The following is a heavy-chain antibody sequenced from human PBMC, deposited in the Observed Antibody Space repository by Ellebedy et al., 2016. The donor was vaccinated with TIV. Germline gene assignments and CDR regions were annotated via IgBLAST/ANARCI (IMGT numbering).Heavy chain of an antibody. CDR3: ASAPNQDFYDN. J-gene: IGHJ4*02. CDR2: SYYTGST. V-gene: IGHV4-59*01. CDR1: GGSISPYY. Sequence: MPSETLSLTCSVSGGSISPYYWSWIRQPPGKGLQWIGFSYYTGSTNYNPTLKSRVTISVDTSKNQVSLRLSSVTAADTAVYYCASAPNQDFYDNWGQGTLVTVSS.